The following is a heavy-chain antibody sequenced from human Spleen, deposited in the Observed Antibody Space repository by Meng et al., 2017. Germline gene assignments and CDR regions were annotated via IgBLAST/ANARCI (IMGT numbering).Heavy chain of an antibody. Sequence: QVQLVQSGSELKKPGASVKVSCKASGYIFTSDAINWVRQAPGQGLEWMGWITPGSGNTKYSQKFQGRLTITTDTSAGTAYMELSTLRSEDTAVYYCARDFTSGSSGDPWGQGTLVTVSS. CDR3: ARDFTSGSSGDP. D-gene: IGHD6-19*01. V-gene: IGHV1-3*01. CDR1: GYIFTSDA. J-gene: IGHJ5*02. CDR2: ITPGSGNT.